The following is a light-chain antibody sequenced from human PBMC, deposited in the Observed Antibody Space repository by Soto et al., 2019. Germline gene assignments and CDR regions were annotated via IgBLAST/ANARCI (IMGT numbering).Light chain of an antibody. CDR2: AAS. V-gene: IGKV1-9*01. Sequence: DIQLTQSPTFLSASVGDRVIITCWASQAISSYLGWYQQKPGKAPKLLIYAASTLQSGVPSRFSGSGSETEFTLTISSLQPEDFATYYCQQLNNYPYTFGLGTKLEI. CDR3: QQLNNYPYT. J-gene: IGKJ2*01. CDR1: QAISSY.